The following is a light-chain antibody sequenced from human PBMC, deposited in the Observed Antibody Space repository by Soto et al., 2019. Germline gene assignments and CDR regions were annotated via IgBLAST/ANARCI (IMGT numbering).Light chain of an antibody. V-gene: IGKV1-9*01. J-gene: IGKJ5*01. Sequence: DIQLTQSPSFLSASVGDRVTITCRASQGISSYLAWYQQKPGKAPKLLIYVASTLQSGVPSRFSGSGSGTEFTLTISRLQREDLATYYCQQLNSYPSTFGQGTRLEIK. CDR2: VAS. CDR1: QGISSY. CDR3: QQLNSYPST.